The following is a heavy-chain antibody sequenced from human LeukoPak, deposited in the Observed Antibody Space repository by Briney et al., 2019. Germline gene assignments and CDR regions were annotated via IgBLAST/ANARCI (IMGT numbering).Heavy chain of an antibody. CDR1: GYTFTSYD. CDR3: ARTPSWGNRFFDY. Sequence: ASVKVSCKASGYTFTSYDINWVRQATGQGLEWMGWMNPNSGNTGYAQKFPGRVTMTRNTSISTAYIGLSSLRSEDTAAYYGARTPSWGNRFFDYWGQGTLVTVYS. D-gene: IGHD7-27*01. J-gene: IGHJ4*02. CDR2: MNPNSGNT. V-gene: IGHV1-8*01.